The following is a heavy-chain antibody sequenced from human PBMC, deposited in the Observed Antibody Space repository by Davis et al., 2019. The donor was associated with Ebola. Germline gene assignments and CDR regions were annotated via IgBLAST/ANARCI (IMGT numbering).Heavy chain of an antibody. J-gene: IGHJ6*02. CDR1: GFTFSNYA. V-gene: IGHV3-64*01. CDR3: ARDHLLWFRELLYGGWRRHGMDV. Sequence: GESLKISCAASGFTFSNYAMHWVRQAPGKGLEYVSAITNNGDRTYYANSVKGRFTISRDNAKNSLYLQMNSLRAEDTAVYYCARDHLLWFRELLYGGWRRHGMDVWGQGTTVTVSS. CDR2: ITNNGDRT. D-gene: IGHD3-10*01.